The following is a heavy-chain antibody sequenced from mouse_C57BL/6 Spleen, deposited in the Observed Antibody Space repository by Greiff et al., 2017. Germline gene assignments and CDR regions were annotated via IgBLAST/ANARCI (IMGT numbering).Heavy chain of an antibody. CDR1: GFTFTDYY. CDR2: IRNKANGYTT. CDR3: ARLMVTTAAMDY. J-gene: IGHJ4*01. Sequence: EVKLVESGGGLVQPGGSLSLSCAASGFTFTDYYMSWVRQPPGKALEWLGFIRNKANGYTTEYSASVKGRFPISRDNSQSILYLQMNALRAEDSATYYCARLMVTTAAMDYGGQGTSVTVSS. V-gene: IGHV7-3*01. D-gene: IGHD2-2*01.